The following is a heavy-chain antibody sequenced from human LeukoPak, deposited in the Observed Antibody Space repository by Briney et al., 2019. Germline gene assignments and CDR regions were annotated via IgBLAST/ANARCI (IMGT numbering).Heavy chain of an antibody. CDR3: ARSWKAGG. J-gene: IGHJ4*02. CDR2: ISSSGSPI. V-gene: IGHV3-48*03. D-gene: IGHD1-1*01. CDR1: GFTFTTYE. Sequence: GGSLRLSCATSGFTFTTYEMNWVRQAPGKGLEWVSFISSSGSPIYYADSVKGRFTISRDNAKNSVYLQMNNVRAEDTAVYYCARSWKAGGWGQGTLVTVSS.